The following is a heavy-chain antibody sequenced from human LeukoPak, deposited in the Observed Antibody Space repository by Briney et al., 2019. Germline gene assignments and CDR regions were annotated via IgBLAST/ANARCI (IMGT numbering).Heavy chain of an antibody. CDR1: GGSISGYY. V-gene: IGHV4-59*01. Sequence: KSSETLSLTCTVSGGSISGYYWSWIRQPPGKGLEWIAYIYYNGISNYNPSLKSRVIISVDSSKNQFSLKLTSVTAADTAVYYCAKILTGTGPTMDAWGQGTTVTVSS. CDR3: AKILTGTGPTMDA. CDR2: IYYNGIS. J-gene: IGHJ6*02. D-gene: IGHD1-20*01.